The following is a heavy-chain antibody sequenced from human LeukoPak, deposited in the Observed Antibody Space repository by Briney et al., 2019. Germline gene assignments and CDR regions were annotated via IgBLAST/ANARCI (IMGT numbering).Heavy chain of an antibody. CDR2: IIPIFGTA. Sequence: SVKVSCKAAGGTFSSYAISWVRQAPGQGLEWMGRIIPIFGTANYAQKFQGRVTITTDESTSTAYMELSSLRSEDTAVYYCASTYNWNVPLPDYWGQGTLVTVSS. CDR1: GGTFSSYA. V-gene: IGHV1-69*05. D-gene: IGHD1-1*01. CDR3: ASTYNWNVPLPDY. J-gene: IGHJ4*02.